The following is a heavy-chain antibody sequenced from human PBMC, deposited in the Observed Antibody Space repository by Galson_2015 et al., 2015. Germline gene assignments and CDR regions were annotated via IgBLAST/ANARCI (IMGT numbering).Heavy chain of an antibody. CDR1: GLSLPTVCVG. CDR3: ARSVPAAPVLGALDI. D-gene: IGHD2-2*01. V-gene: IGHV2-5*02. J-gene: IGHJ3*02. CDR2: IYWVGDQ. Sequence: PALANPTQTLTLPCTFRGLSLPTVCVGVGWIRQPPGKALECLAFIYWVGDQRYSPSLKTRLTITKDTSTNQVVLTMTNMEPVDTGAYYCARSVPAAPVLGALDIWGQGTVVTVS.